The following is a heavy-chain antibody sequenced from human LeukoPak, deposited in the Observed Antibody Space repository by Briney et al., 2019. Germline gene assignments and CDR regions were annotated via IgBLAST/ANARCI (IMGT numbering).Heavy chain of an antibody. V-gene: IGHV1-2*02. CDR1: GYTFTAYY. D-gene: IGHD4-17*01. J-gene: IGHJ4*02. CDR3: ASGDYGDPPLNY. CDR2: INPNSGGT. Sequence: GASVKVSCKASGYTFTAYYMHWVRQAPGQGLQWMGWINPNSGGTNYAQNFQGRVTMTRDTSISTAYMELSRLRSDDTAVYYCASGDYGDPPLNYRGQGTLVTVSS.